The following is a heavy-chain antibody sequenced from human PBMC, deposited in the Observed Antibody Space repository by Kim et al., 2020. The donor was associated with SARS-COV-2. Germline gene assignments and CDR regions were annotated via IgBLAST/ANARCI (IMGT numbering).Heavy chain of an antibody. V-gene: IGHV3-15*01. Sequence: YAAPVKGRFTISRDDSKNTLYLQMNSLKTEDTAVYYCTTELELRDHYFDYWGQGTLVTVSS. CDR3: TTELELRDHYFDY. D-gene: IGHD1-7*01. J-gene: IGHJ4*02.